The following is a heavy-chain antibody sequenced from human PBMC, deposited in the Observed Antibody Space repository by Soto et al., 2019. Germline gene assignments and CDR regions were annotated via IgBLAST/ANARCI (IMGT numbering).Heavy chain of an antibody. CDR1: GFTFSSYA. V-gene: IGHV3-23*01. CDR3: AHPRGYGVFDAYDI. CDR2: ISATAGDT. D-gene: IGHD4-17*01. J-gene: IGHJ3*02. Sequence: GGSLRLSCAGSGFTFSSYAMSWVRQAPGKGLEWVSAISATAGDTYYADSVRGRFTISRDNSMNALYLQMNSLRVEDTAVYYCAHPRGYGVFDAYDIWGQGTMVTVSS.